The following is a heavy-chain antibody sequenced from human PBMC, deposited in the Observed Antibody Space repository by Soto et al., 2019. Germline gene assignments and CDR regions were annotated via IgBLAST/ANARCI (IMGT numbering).Heavy chain of an antibody. V-gene: IGHV1-18*01. CDR2: ISAYNGNT. Sequence: QVQLVQSGAEVKKPGASVKVSCKASGYTFTSYGISWVRQAPGQGLEWMGWISAYNGNTKYAQKLQGRVTMTTDTSTSTAYMELRSLRSDDTAVYYCARDYLTGYSSGWWGSGFDYWGQGTLVTVSS. D-gene: IGHD6-19*01. CDR1: GYTFTSYG. J-gene: IGHJ4*02. CDR3: ARDYLTGYSSGWWGSGFDY.